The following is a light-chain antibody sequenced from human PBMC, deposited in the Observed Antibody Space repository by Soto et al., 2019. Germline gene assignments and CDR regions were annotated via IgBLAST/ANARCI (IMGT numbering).Light chain of an antibody. J-gene: IGKJ4*01. CDR1: QSISNY. Sequence: DMEMTQSPSSLSASVGDRVTITCRASQSISNYLNWYQHKPGKVPKLLIYAASSLQSGVPTRFSGRESGTDVTLTINSLQPEDFATYYCQQSYGTHLTFGGGTKIEIK. CDR2: AAS. CDR3: QQSYGTHLT. V-gene: IGKV1-39*01.